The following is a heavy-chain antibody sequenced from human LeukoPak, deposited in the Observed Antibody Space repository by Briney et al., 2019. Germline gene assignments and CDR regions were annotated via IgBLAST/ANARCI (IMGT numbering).Heavy chain of an antibody. V-gene: IGHV3-23*01. D-gene: IGHD2-2*01. J-gene: IGHJ4*02. CDR3: AKELTRALGKGAYFGY. CDR1: GFTFSSYG. CDR2: ISGSGGST. Sequence: GGSLRLSCAASGFTFSSYGMSWVRQAPGKGLEWVSAISGSGGSTYYADSVKGRFTISRDNSENTLYLQMNSLRAEDTALYYCAKELTRALGKGAYFGYWGQGTLVTVSS.